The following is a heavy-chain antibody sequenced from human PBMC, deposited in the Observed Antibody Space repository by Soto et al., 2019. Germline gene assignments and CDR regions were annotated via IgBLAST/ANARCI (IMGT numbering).Heavy chain of an antibody. CDR1: GGSISSGDYY. D-gene: IGHD3-3*01. Sequence: SETLSLTCTVSGGSISSGDYYWSWIRQPPGKGLEWIGYIYYSGSTYYNPSLKSRVTISVDTSKNQFSLKLSSVTAADTAVYYCAREVTIFGVVKYFDYWGQGTLVTVSS. V-gene: IGHV4-30-4*01. CDR2: IYYSGST. J-gene: IGHJ4*02. CDR3: AREVTIFGVVKYFDY.